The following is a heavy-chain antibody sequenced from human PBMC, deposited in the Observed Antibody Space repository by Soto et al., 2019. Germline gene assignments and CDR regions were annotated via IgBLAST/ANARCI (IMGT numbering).Heavy chain of an antibody. J-gene: IGHJ4*02. Sequence: SVKVSCKASGGTFSSYAISWVRQAPGQGLEWMGGIIPIFGTANYAQKFQGRVTITADESTSTAYMELSSLRSEDTAVYYCARGYYDSSGHIDHWGQGTLVTVSS. D-gene: IGHD3-22*01. V-gene: IGHV1-69*13. CDR1: GGTFSSYA. CDR2: IIPIFGTA. CDR3: ARGYYDSSGHIDH.